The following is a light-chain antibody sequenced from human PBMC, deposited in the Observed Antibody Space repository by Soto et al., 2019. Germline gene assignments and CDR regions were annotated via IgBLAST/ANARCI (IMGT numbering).Light chain of an antibody. CDR3: QSYDRSLSGYV. V-gene: IGLV1-40*01. J-gene: IGLJ1*01. Sequence: QSVLTQPPSVSGAPGQWVTISCTGSSSNFGAGFDVHWYQQLPGTAPKLLIYGITNRPSGVPDRFSGPKSGTSASLAITGLQAEDEAVYYCQSYDRSLSGYVFGTGTKLTVL. CDR2: GIT. CDR1: SSNFGAGFD.